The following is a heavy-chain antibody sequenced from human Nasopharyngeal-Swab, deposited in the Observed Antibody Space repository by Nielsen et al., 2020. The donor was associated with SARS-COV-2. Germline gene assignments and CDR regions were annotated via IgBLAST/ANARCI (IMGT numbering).Heavy chain of an antibody. V-gene: IGHV1-46*01. J-gene: IGHJ4*02. CDR3: ARVSRGLMVYAMGDLDY. CDR2: INPSGGST. D-gene: IGHD2-8*01. CDR1: GYTFTSYY. Sequence: ALVKVSCKASGYTFTSYYMHWVRQAPGQGLEWMGIINPSGGSTSYAQKFQGRVTMTRDTSTSTVYMELSSLRSEDTAVYYCARVSRGLMVYAMGDLDYWGQGTLVTVSS.